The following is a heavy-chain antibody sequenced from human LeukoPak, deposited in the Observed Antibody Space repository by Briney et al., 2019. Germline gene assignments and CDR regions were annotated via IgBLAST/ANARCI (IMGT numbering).Heavy chain of an antibody. D-gene: IGHD3-22*01. V-gene: IGHV3-11*01. Sequence: GGSLRLSCAASGFTFRDYYMSWIRQAPGKGPEWVSYISSSGSTIYYADSVKGRFTISRDNAKNSLYLQMNSLRAEDTAVYYCARSRSSGYYWPRDDAFEIWGQGTMVTASS. CDR1: GFTFRDYY. J-gene: IGHJ3*02. CDR3: ARSRSSGYYWPRDDAFEI. CDR2: ISSSGSTI.